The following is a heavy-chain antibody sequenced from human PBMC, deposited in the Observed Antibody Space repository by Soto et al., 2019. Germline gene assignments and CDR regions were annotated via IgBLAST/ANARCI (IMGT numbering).Heavy chain of an antibody. V-gene: IGHV4-34*01. CDR2: INHSGST. Sequence: SETLSVTCAVYGGSFIGYYWSWIRQPPGKGLEWIGEINHSGSTNYNPSLKSRVTISVDTSKNQFSLKLSSVTAADTAVYYCARLPRLGYCSSTSCYRGRWFDPWGQGTLVTAPQ. D-gene: IGHD2-2*02. J-gene: IGHJ5*02. CDR1: GGSFIGYY. CDR3: ARLPRLGYCSSTSCYRGRWFDP.